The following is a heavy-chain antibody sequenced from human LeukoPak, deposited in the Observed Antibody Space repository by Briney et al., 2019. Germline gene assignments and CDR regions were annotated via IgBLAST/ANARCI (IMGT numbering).Heavy chain of an antibody. CDR2: IYTSGST. D-gene: IGHD3-10*01. Sequence: SETLSLTCTVSGGSISSGSYYWSWIRQPAGKGLEWIGRIYTSGSTNYNPSLKSRVTISVDTSKNQFSLKLSSVTAADTAVYYCARGPFTMLRGADNWFDPWGQGTLVTVSS. CDR1: GGSISSGSYY. V-gene: IGHV4-61*02. J-gene: IGHJ5*02. CDR3: ARGPFTMLRGADNWFDP.